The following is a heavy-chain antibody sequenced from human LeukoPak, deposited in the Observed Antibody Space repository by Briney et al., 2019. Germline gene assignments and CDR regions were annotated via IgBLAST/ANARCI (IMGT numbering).Heavy chain of an antibody. J-gene: IGHJ4*02. CDR3: VTSWVRQERDF. Sequence: GGSLRLSCAASGFSFRDYRMSWVRQAPGKGLEWVADIEPDGSGKTYADSVKGRFTISRDNAQQSLYLQMDTLTAEDTAVYYCVTSWVRQERDFWGQGALVTVSS. CDR2: IEPDGSGK. D-gene: IGHD3-10*01. CDR1: GFSFRDYR. V-gene: IGHV3-7*01.